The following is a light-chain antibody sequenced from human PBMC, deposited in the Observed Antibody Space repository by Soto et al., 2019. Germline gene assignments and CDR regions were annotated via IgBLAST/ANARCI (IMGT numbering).Light chain of an antibody. CDR1: SSDIGGYNY. Sequence: QSALTQPASMSGSPGQSITISCTGTSSDIGGYNYISWYQQLPGKAPKFIIYDVRNRPSGVSNRFSGSRSGNTASLTISGLQAEHEADYYCSSYTSSSTVIFGGGTKLTVL. V-gene: IGLV2-14*01. J-gene: IGLJ2*01. CDR2: DVR. CDR3: SSYTSSSTVI.